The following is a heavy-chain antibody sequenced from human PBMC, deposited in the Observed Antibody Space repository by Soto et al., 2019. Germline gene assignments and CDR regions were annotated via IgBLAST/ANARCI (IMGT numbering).Heavy chain of an antibody. CDR1: GFSLSTSGVG. Sequence: QITLKESGPTLVKPTQTLTLTCTFSGFSLSTSGVGVGWIRRPPGKALEWLALIYWDDDKRYSPSLKSRLTITKDTSKNQVVLTMTNMDPVDTATYYCAHLRDYDSSGRGYYYYGMDVWGQGTTVTVSS. CDR2: IYWDDDK. D-gene: IGHD3-22*01. J-gene: IGHJ6*02. V-gene: IGHV2-5*02. CDR3: AHLRDYDSSGRGYYYYGMDV.